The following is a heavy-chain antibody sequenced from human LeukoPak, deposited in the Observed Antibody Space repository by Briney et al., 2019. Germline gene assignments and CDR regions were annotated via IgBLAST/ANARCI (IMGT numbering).Heavy chain of an antibody. J-gene: IGHJ3*02. Sequence: GGSLRLSCAAPGFTVSSNYMSWVRQAPGKGLEWVSVIYSGGSTYYADSVKGRFTISRDNSKNTLYLQMNSLRAEDTAVYYCATSGIAVAGTDDAFDIWGQGTLVTVSS. V-gene: IGHV3-66*01. CDR2: IYSGGST. CDR1: GFTVSSNY. CDR3: ATSGIAVAGTDDAFDI. D-gene: IGHD6-19*01.